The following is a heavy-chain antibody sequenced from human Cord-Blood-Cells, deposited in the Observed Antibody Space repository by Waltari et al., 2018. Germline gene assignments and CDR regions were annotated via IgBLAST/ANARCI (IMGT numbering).Heavy chain of an antibody. V-gene: IGHV1-2*02. J-gene: IGHJ3*02. CDR1: GYTFTGYY. CDR3: ARIPDGLGLGAFDI. D-gene: IGHD2-8*01. CDR2: INPNSGGT. Sequence: QVQLVQSGAEVKKPGASVKVSCQPPGYTFTGYYMHWVPQAPGQGLEWMGWINPNSGGTNYAQKFQGRVTMTRDTSISTAYMELSRLRSDDTAVYYCARIPDGLGLGAFDIWGQGTMVTVSS.